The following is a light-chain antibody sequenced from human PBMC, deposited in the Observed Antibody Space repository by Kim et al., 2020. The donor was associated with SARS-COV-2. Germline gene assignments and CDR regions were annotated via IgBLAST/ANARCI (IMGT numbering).Light chain of an antibody. J-gene: IGKJ1*01. CDR2: GAS. CDR3: QQHGNSVWT. V-gene: IGKV3-20*01. Sequence: SQGERATLSCRASQSVGNNYLAWYQQKPGQAPRLLIYGASSRATGVPDRFSGSGSATDFTLTISSLEPEDFAVYYCQQHGNSVWTFGQGTKVDIK. CDR1: QSVGNNY.